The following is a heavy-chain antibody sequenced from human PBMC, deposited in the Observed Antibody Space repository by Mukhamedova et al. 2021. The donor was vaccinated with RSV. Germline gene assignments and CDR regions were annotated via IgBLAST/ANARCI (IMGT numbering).Heavy chain of an antibody. V-gene: IGHV4-4*02. CDR1: SNG. Sequence: SNGGRGGRETEGKGVEGRGERENRGRNNYNPSLKSRVRISVDKSKNQFSLKLSSVTAADTAEYYCARSGYYDFWSGAVNWFDPWG. CDR3: ARSGYYDFWSGAVNWFDP. D-gene: IGHD3-3*01. J-gene: IGHJ5*02. CDR2: RENRGRN.